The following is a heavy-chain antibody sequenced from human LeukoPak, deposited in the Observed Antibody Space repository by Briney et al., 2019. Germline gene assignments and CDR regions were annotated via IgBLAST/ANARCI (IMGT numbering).Heavy chain of an antibody. V-gene: IGHV3-33*01. D-gene: IGHD5-12*01. CDR2: IWYDGSNK. CDR1: GFTFSSYG. CDR3: AREGGYDYGDDY. Sequence: GRSLRLSCAASGFTFSSYGMHWVRQAPGKGLEWVAVIWYDGSNKYYADSVKGRFTITRDNSKNTLYLQMNSLRAEDTAVCYCAREGGYDYGDDYWGQGTLVTVSS. J-gene: IGHJ4*02.